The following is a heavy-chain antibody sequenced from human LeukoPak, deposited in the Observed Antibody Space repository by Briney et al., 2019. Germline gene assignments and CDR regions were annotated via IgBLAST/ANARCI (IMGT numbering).Heavy chain of an antibody. CDR2: INHSGST. CDR3: ARGYGSDFWSGYVYYFDY. V-gene: IGHV4-34*01. Sequence: SETLSLTCAVYGGSFSGYYWSWIRQPPGKGLEWIGEINHSGSTNYNPSLKSRVTISVDTSKNQFSLKLSSVTAADTTVYYCARGYGSDFWSGYVYYFDYWGQGTLVTVSS. CDR1: GGSFSGYY. D-gene: IGHD3-3*01. J-gene: IGHJ4*02.